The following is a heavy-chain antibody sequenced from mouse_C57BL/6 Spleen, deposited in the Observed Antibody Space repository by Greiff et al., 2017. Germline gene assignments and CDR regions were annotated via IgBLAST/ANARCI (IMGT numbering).Heavy chain of an antibody. CDR2: INPSTGGT. V-gene: IGHV1-42*01. J-gene: IGHJ2*01. CDR1: GYSFTGYY. Sequence: VQLQQSGPELVKPGASVKISCKASGYSFTGYYMNWVKQSPEKSLEWIGEINPSTGGTTYNQKFKAKATLTVVKSSSTAYMQLKSLTSEDSAVYYCARGYSNLFDYWGQGTTLTVSS. CDR3: ARGYSNLFDY. D-gene: IGHD2-5*01.